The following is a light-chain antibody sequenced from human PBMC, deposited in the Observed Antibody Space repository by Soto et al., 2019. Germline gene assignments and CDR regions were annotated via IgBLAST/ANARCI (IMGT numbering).Light chain of an antibody. CDR1: SSDVGGYNY. Sequence: QSVLTQPASVSGSPGQSITISCTGTSSDVGGYNYVSWYQQHSGKAPKLMIYEVSNRPSGVSNRFSGSKSGNTASLTISGLQAEDEADYYCSSYTSSSIFYVFGTGTKVTVL. CDR2: EVS. V-gene: IGLV2-14*01. J-gene: IGLJ1*01. CDR3: SSYTSSSIFYV.